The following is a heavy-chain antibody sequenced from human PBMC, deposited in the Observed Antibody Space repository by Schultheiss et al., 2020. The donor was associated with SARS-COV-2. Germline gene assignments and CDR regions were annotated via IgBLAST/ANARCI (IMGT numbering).Heavy chain of an antibody. D-gene: IGHD3-22*01. Sequence: GGSLRLSCAASGFTFSDYYMSWIRQAPGKGLEWVSYITFSGGSIYYADSVKGRFTISRDNAKNSVYLQMNSLRGEDTAVYYCARGYGYYDSSGYPEYFHHWGQGTLVTVSS. CDR1: GFTFSDYY. CDR3: ARGYGYYDSSGYPEYFHH. J-gene: IGHJ1*01. CDR2: ITFSGGSI. V-gene: IGHV3-11*04.